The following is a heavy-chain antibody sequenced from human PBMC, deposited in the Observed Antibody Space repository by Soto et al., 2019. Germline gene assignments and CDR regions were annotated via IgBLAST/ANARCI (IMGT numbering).Heavy chain of an antibody. CDR1: GGSISSYY. D-gene: IGHD6-6*01. J-gene: IGHJ5*02. CDR2: IHYSGST. V-gene: IGHV4-59*01. CDR3: ARGGVAARKGRWFDP. Sequence: QVQLQESGPGLVKPSETLSLTCTVSGGSISSYYWGWIRQPPGKGLEWIGYIHYSGSTNYNPYLRSRVTISVDTPKNQFSLNVNSMTAADTAIYYCARGGVAARKGRWFDPWGQGTLVTVSS.